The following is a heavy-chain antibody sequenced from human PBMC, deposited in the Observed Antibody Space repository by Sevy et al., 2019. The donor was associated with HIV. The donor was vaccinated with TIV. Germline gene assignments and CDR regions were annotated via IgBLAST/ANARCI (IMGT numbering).Heavy chain of an antibody. D-gene: IGHD6-13*01. J-gene: IGHJ5*02. V-gene: IGHV1-69*13. CDR1: GGTFSSYA. CDR2: IIPIFGTA. CDR3: ARVIAAAGTRTDWFDP. Sequence: ASVKVSCKASGGTFSSYAISWVRQAPGQGLEWMGGIIPIFGTANYAQKFQGRVTITADESTSTAYMELNSLRSEDTAVYYCARVIAAAGTRTDWFDPWGQGTLVTVSS.